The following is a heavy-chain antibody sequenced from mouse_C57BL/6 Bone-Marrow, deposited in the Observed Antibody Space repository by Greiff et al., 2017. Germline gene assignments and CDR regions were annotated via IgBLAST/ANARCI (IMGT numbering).Heavy chain of an antibody. D-gene: IGHD2-1*01. CDR3: ARGDGNYWYFDV. CDR1: GYTFTSYW. Sequence: VQLQQPGAELVKPGASVKLSCKASGYTFTSYWMHWVKQRPGRGLEWIGRIDPNSGGTKYNEKFKSKAPLTVDKPSSPAYMQLSSLTSEDSSVYYCARGDGNYWYFDVWGTGTTVTVSS. CDR2: IDPNSGGT. J-gene: IGHJ1*03. V-gene: IGHV1-72*01.